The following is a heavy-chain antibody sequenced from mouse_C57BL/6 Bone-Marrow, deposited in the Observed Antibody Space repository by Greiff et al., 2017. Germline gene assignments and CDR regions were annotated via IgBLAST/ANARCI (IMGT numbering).Heavy chain of an antibody. CDR2: IHPNSGST. D-gene: IGHD1-3*01. CDR3: EREYKGYYAIDY. Sequence: QVQLKQPGAELVKPGASVKLSCKASGYTFTSYWMHWVKQRPGQGLEWIGMIHPNSGSTNNNEKFKSKATLTVDKSSSTAYMQLSSLTSEDSAVYYCEREYKGYYAIDYWGQGTSVTAST. CDR1: GYTFTSYW. J-gene: IGHJ4*01. V-gene: IGHV1-64*01.